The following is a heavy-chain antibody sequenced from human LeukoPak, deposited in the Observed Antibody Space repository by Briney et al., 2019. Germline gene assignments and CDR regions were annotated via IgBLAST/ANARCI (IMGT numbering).Heavy chain of an antibody. CDR2: ISYDGSNK. D-gene: IGHD3-10*01. V-gene: IGHV3-30-3*01. J-gene: IGHJ4*02. Sequence: GRSRRLSCAASGFTFSSYAMHWVRQAPGKGLEWVAVISYDGSNKYYADSVKGRFTISRDNSKNTLYLQMNSLRAEDTAVYYCARDGWFGESTFDYWGQGTLVTVSS. CDR3: ARDGWFGESTFDY. CDR1: GFTFSSYA.